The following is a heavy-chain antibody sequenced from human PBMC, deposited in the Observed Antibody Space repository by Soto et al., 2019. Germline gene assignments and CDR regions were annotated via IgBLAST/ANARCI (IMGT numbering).Heavy chain of an antibody. D-gene: IGHD3-10*01. J-gene: IGHJ5*02. Sequence: QVQLQESGPGLVKPSGTLSLTCAVSGGSISSSNWWSWVRQPPGKGLEWIGVIYHSGSTNYNPSRISRVTISVDKSKNQFSLMLCSVTAADTAVYDCAGLRRDRVNWFDPWGQGTLVTVSS. CDR1: GGSISSSNW. V-gene: IGHV4-4*02. CDR3: AGLRRDRVNWFDP. CDR2: IYHSGST.